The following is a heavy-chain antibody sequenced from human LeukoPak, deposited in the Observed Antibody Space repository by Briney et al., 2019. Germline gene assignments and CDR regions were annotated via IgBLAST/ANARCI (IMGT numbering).Heavy chain of an antibody. J-gene: IGHJ4*02. CDR3: ARQSYFGLTSSDY. Sequence: SETLSLTCSVSGGSISNYYWSWIRQSPDKRLEWIGYISYSGHTSYNPSLKSRVTIPVDTSRDQFSLNLTSMTAADTAVYYCARQSYFGLTSSDYWGQGILVTVSS. CDR2: ISYSGHT. V-gene: IGHV4-59*08. CDR1: GGSISNYY. D-gene: IGHD3-10*01.